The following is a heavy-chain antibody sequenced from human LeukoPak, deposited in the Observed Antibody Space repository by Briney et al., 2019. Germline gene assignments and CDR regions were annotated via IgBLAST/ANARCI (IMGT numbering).Heavy chain of an antibody. CDR3: ARGGLSGYAYGYYFDH. Sequence: SETLSLTCTVSGDSISGYYWTWIRQPPGRGLEWIGYIYSSGSTNYNPSLKSRVIISVDTSKNQLSLKLSSVTAADTAVYYCARGGLSGYAYGYYFDHWGQGTLVTVSS. J-gene: IGHJ4*02. CDR2: IYSSGST. CDR1: GDSISGYY. D-gene: IGHD5-18*01. V-gene: IGHV4-59*01.